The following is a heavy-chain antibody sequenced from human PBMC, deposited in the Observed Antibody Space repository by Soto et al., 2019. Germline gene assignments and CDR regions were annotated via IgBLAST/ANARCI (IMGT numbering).Heavy chain of an antibody. CDR3: ARVPLRESDYPLDY. V-gene: IGHV1-18*01. J-gene: IGHJ4*02. D-gene: IGHD4-17*01. CDR2: ISAYNGNT. Sequence: ASVKVSCKASGYTFTSYGISWVRQAPGQGLEWMGWISAYNGNTNYAQKLQGRVTMTTDTSTSTAYMELRSLRSDDTAVYYCARVPLRESDYPLDYWGQGTLVTVSS. CDR1: GYTFTSYG.